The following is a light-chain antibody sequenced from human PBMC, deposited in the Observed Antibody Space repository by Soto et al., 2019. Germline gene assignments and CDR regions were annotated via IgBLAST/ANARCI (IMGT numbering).Light chain of an antibody. CDR3: QQYNNWPLT. CDR2: GAS. Sequence: EIVMTQSPVTLSVSPGARATLSCRASQSISGSLAWYQQKPGQAPRLLIYGASTRATAIPARFSGSGSGTEFTLTISSLQSEDFAVYSCQQYNNWPLTFGGGTKVEIK. V-gene: IGKV3-15*01. CDR1: QSISGS. J-gene: IGKJ4*01.